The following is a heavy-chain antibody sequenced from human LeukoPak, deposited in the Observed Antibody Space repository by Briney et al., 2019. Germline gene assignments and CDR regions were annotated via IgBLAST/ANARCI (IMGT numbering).Heavy chain of an antibody. Sequence: ETLSLTCTVSGGSISSSSYYWGWIRQPPGKGLEWVSVIYSGGSTYYADSVKGRFTISRDNSKNTLYLQMNSLRAEGAAVYYCARLSRDTGYANWFDPWGQGTLVTVSS. CDR2: IYSGGST. CDR3: ARLSRDTGYANWFDP. J-gene: IGHJ5*02. D-gene: IGHD5-18*01. V-gene: IGHV3-66*04. CDR1: GGSISSSSYY.